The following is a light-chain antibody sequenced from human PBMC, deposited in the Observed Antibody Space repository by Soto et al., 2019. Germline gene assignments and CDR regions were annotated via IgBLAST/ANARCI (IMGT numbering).Light chain of an antibody. V-gene: IGKV1-33*01. CDR3: QQYDNLPWT. CDR1: QDISNY. Sequence: DIQMTPSPSSLSASVGDRVTITCQASQDISNYLNWYQQKPGKAPKLLIYDASNLETGVTSRFSGSGSGTDFTFTISSLQPEDIATYYCQQYDNLPWTFGQGTKVEIK. CDR2: DAS. J-gene: IGKJ1*01.